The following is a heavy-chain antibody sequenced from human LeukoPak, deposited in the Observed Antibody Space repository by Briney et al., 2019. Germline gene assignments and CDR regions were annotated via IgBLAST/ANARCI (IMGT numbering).Heavy chain of an antibody. J-gene: IGHJ6*03. CDR3: ARGGIAAAGYYYMDV. Sequence: GASVKVSCKVSGYTLTELSMHWVRQAPGKGLEWMGGFDPEDGETIYAQKFQGRVTITTDESTSTAYMELSSLRSEDTAVYYCARGGIAAAGYYYMDVWGKGTTVTVSS. CDR1: GYTLTELS. CDR2: FDPEDGET. V-gene: IGHV1-24*01. D-gene: IGHD6-13*01.